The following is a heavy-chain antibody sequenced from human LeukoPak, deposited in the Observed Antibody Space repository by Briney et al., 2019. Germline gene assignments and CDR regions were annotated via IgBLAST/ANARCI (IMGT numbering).Heavy chain of an antibody. CDR1: GGTFSSYA. D-gene: IGHD2-2*02. Sequence: SVKVSCXASGGTFSSYAISWVRQALGQGLEWMAGIIPIFGTANYAQKFQGRVAMTEDTSTDTAYMELSSLRSEDTAVYYCTTLPVCSSTSCYTDDYWGQGTLVTVSS. V-gene: IGHV1-69*06. CDR2: IIPIFGTA. J-gene: IGHJ4*02. CDR3: TTLPVCSSTSCYTDDY.